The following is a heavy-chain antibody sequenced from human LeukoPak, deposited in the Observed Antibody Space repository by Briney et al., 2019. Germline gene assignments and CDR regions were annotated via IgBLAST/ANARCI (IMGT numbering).Heavy chain of an antibody. CDR2: IYSGGST. J-gene: IGHJ4*02. D-gene: IGHD3-22*01. V-gene: IGHV3-66*01. CDR3: AKDLQDRNTMIVVVKRYYFDY. CDR1: GFTVSSNY. Sequence: GGSLRLSCAASGFTVSSNYMSWVRQAPGKGLEWVSVIYSGGSTYYADSVKGRFTISRDNSKNTLYLQMNSLSAEDTAVYYCAKDLQDRNTMIVVVKRYYFDYWGQGTLVTVSS.